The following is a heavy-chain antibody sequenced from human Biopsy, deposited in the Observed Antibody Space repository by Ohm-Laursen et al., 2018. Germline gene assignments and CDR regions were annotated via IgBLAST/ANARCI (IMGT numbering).Heavy chain of an antibody. J-gene: IGHJ5*02. CDR2: VYNGGIT. V-gene: IGHV4-59*01. CDR3: ARTPRDSFWSGSYKRGLWFDP. CDR1: GSSIISYY. D-gene: IGHD3-3*01. Sequence: TLSLTCSVSGSSIISYYWTWIRQPPGKGLEWIGHVYNGGITNYNPSLKSRVTISKDTSKNQFSLQGNSVTAADTAVYYCARTPRDSFWSGSYKRGLWFDPWGQGTLVIVSS.